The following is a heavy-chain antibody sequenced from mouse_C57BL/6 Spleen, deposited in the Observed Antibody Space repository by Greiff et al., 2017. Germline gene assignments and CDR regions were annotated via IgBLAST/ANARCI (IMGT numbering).Heavy chain of an antibody. CDR1: GFSLTSYA. D-gene: IGHD2-1*01. CDR3: ARGAGNYVDYFDY. V-gene: IGHV2-9-1*01. CDR2: IWPGGGT. Sequence: VKLMESGPGLVAPSQSLSITCTVSGFSLTSYAISWVRQPPGKGLEWLGVIWPGGGTNYNSALKSRLSISKDNSKSQVFLKMNSLQTDDTARYYCARGAGNYVDYFDYWGQGTTLTVSS. J-gene: IGHJ2*01.